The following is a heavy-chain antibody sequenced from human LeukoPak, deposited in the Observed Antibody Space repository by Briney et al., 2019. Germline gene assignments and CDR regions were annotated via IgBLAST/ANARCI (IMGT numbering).Heavy chain of an antibody. D-gene: IGHD3-22*01. CDR3: ARVLHKRNYDSTTYYGY. J-gene: IGHJ4*02. CDR2: IQYDGSNK. Sequence: GGSLRLSCAASGFTFSNYGMHWVRQAPGKGLEWVAYIQYDGSNKYYADSVKGRFTISRDNSKNTLYLQMNSLGVEDTAVYYCARVLHKRNYDSTTYYGYWGQGTLVTVSS. V-gene: IGHV3-30*02. CDR1: GFTFSNYG.